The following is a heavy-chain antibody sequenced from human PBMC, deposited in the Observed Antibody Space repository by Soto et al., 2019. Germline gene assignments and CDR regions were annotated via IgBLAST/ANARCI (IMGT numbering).Heavy chain of an antibody. Sequence: SETLSLTCAVSGGSISSSNWWSWVRQPPGKGLEWIGEIYHSGSTNYNPSLKSRVTISVDKSKNQFSLKLSSVTAADTAVYYCARGAKIAAAGTGGDAFDIWGQGTMVAVSS. D-gene: IGHD6-13*01. CDR1: GGSISSSNW. CDR3: ARGAKIAAAGTGGDAFDI. CDR2: IYHSGST. J-gene: IGHJ3*02. V-gene: IGHV4-4*02.